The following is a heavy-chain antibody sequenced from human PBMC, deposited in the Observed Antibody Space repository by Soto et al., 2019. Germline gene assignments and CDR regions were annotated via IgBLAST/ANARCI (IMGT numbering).Heavy chain of an antibody. Sequence: QVQLVESGGGLVQPGGSLRLSCVASGFSFSDYYMNWIRQTPGKGLEWLSYISGNSVDTNYADSVKGRFTISRDNVKNPLFLQMNSLKPDDTAVYYCVRQSRVAASWGQGTLVTVSS. CDR2: ISGNSVDT. D-gene: IGHD3-3*01. J-gene: IGHJ5*02. CDR3: VRQSRVAAS. V-gene: IGHV3-11*05. CDR1: GFSFSDYY.